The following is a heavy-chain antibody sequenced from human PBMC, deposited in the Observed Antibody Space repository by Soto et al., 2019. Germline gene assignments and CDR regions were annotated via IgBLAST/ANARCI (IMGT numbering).Heavy chain of an antibody. CDR1: GFSFSDFY. J-gene: IGHJ6*02. CDR2: ISDSGSYR. CDR3: ARDSRRRENAGSGFYNAYFYYGMDV. D-gene: IGHD3-3*01. V-gene: IGHV3-11*06. Sequence: QVQVVESGGGLVKPGGSLRLSCVASGFSFSDFYMSWIRQAPGKGLEWVSYISDSGSYRNYADRVEGRFTISRDNTKNALYLQMNSLRVEDTAMYYCARDSRRRENAGSGFYNAYFYYGMDVWGQGTTVTVSS.